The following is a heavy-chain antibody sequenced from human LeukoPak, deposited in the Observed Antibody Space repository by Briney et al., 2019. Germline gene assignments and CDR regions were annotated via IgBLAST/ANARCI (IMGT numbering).Heavy chain of an antibody. V-gene: IGHV4-34*01. CDR1: GGSFSGYY. CDR2: INHSGST. Sequence: SETLSLTCAVYGGSFSGYYWSWIRQPPGKGLEWIGXINHSGSTNYNPSLKSRVTISVDTSKNQFSLKLSSVTAADTAVYYCARGVAAASSGYFDYWGQGTLVTVSS. J-gene: IGHJ4*02. CDR3: ARGVAAASSGYFDY. D-gene: IGHD6-13*01.